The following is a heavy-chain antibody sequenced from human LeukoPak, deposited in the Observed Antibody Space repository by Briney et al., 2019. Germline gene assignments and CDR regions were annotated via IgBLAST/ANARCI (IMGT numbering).Heavy chain of an antibody. CDR3: ARDKNPWTPYYYGMDV. Sequence: SETLSLTCTVSGGSISSYYWSWIRQPPGKGLEWIGYIYYSGSTNYNPSLKSRVTISVDTSKNQFSLKLSSVTAADTAVYYCARDKNPWTPYYYGMDVWGQGTTVTVSS. D-gene: IGHD3/OR15-3a*01. CDR1: GGSISSYY. V-gene: IGHV4-59*01. J-gene: IGHJ6*02. CDR2: IYYSGST.